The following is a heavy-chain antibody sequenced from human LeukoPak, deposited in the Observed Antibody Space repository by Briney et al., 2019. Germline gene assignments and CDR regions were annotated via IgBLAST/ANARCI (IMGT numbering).Heavy chain of an antibody. D-gene: IGHD2-2*01. CDR2: INPDGSST. V-gene: IGHV3-74*01. CDR3: GSRIGYCSSSSCKAPY. CDR1: GFTFSTYW. Sequence: PGGSLRPSCAGSGFTFSTYWMHWVRQAPGKGLVWVSRINPDGSSTSYVDSVKGRFTISRDNAENTMYLQMNSLRAEDTAVYYCGSRIGYCSSSSCKAPYWGQGTLVTVSS. J-gene: IGHJ4*02.